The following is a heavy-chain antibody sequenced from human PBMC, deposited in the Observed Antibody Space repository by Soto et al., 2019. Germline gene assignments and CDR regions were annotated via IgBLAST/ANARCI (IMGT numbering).Heavy chain of an antibody. D-gene: IGHD6-6*01. CDR2: ISGDGGDK. CDR3: AQGTAVARRPGFYFFYMDV. CDR1: GFTFSGFG. Sequence: QVQLVESGGGVVQPERSLRLSCATSGFTFSGFGMHWVRQAPGKGLEWVAGISGDGGDKYYAGSVQGRFTISRDNTRNALYLQMNSLRTEDTAFYYCAQGTAVARRPGFYFFYMDVWGKGTTVTV. J-gene: IGHJ6*03. V-gene: IGHV3-30*18.